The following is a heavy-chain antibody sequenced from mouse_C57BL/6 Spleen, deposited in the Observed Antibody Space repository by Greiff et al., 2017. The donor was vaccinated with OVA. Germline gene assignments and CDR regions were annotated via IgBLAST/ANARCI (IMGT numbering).Heavy chain of an antibody. D-gene: IGHD1-1*01. CDR1: GYTFTSYW. Sequence: QVQLKQPGAELVKPGASVKLSCKASGYTFTSYWMQWVKQRPGQGLEWIGEIDPSDSYTNYNQKFKGKATLTVDTSSSTAYMQLSSLTSEDSAVYYCARSRDYGNDYWGQGTTLTVSS. CDR2: IDPSDSYT. CDR3: ARSRDYGNDY. V-gene: IGHV1-50*01. J-gene: IGHJ2*01.